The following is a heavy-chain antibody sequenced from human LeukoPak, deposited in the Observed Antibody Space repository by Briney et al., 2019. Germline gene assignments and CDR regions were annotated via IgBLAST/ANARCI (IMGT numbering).Heavy chain of an antibody. CDR3: ARDLGTNYFDY. Sequence: GGSLRLSCAASGFTFSGYGMHWVRQAPGKGLEWVAVIWYDGSKKNYADSVKGRFSISRDNSKNTLYLQMNSLRAEDTAVYYCARDLGTNYFDYWGQGTLVTVSS. CDR1: GFTFSGYG. V-gene: IGHV3-33*01. CDR2: IWYDGSKK. J-gene: IGHJ4*02. D-gene: IGHD5-12*01.